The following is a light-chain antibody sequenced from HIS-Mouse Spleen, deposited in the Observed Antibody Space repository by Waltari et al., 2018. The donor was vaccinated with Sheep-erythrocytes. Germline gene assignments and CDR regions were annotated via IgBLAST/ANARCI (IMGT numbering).Light chain of an antibody. J-gene: IGLJ3*02. CDR1: SSDGGCYNL. V-gene: IGLV2-8*01. CDR3: SSYAGSNNWV. Sequence: QSALTQPAYVSGSPGQSITIPRTGTSSDGGCYNLVSWYQQHPGKAPKLMIYEVSKRPSGVPDRFSGSKSGNTASLTVSGLQAEDEADYYCSSYAGSNNWVFGGGTKLTVL. CDR2: EVS.